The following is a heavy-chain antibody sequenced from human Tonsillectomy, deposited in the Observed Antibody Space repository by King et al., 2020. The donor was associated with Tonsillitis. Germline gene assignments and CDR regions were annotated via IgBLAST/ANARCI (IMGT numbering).Heavy chain of an antibody. V-gene: IGHV5-51*01. CDR2: IYPGDSHT. CDR1: GYSFTDFW. CDR3: ARHSSAGPIYHFYYGLDV. Sequence: VQLVESGAEVKKPGESLKISCKGSGYSFTDFWIGWVRQMPGKGLEWMGIIYPGDSHTRYSPSFQDQVTISADKSISTAFLQWSSLKASDTAMYYCARHSSAGPIYHFYYGLDVWGPGTTVTVSS. D-gene: IGHD6-13*01. J-gene: IGHJ6*02.